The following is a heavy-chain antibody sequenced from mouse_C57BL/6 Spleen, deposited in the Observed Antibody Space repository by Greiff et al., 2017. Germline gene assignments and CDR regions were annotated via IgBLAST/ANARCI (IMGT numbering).Heavy chain of an antibody. J-gene: IGHJ3*01. CDR2: IYPGSGST. V-gene: IGHV1-55*01. D-gene: IGHD1-1*01. CDR1: GYTFTSYW. Sequence: QVQLQQPGAELVKPGASVKMSCKASGYTFTSYWITWVKQRPGPGLEWIGDIYPGSGSTNYNEKFKSKATLTVDTSSRTAYSQLSSLTSEDSAVYYWARVDDYGSSYVWFAYWGQGPLVTVSA. CDR3: ARVDDYGSSYVWFAY.